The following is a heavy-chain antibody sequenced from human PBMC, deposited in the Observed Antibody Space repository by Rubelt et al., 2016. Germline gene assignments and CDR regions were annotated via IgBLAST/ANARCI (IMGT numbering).Heavy chain of an antibody. CDR3: ARDGGRRFDY. V-gene: IGHV3-7*04. Sequence: DGSEIYDVDSVKGRFTISRDNAKNSLYLQMNSLRAEDTAVYYCARDGGRRFDYWGQGTLVTVSS. D-gene: IGHD3-16*01. CDR2: DGSEI. J-gene: IGHJ4*02.